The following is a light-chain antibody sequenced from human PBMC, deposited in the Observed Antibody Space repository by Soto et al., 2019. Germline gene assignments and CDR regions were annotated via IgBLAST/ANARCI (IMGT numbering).Light chain of an antibody. CDR2: GAS. CDR3: QHYHNWPYT. J-gene: IGKJ2*01. CDR1: QGVSRK. V-gene: IGKV3-15*01. Sequence: DIVMTQSPATLSVAPGERVTFSCRASQGVSRKLAWYQHKPGQAPRLLISGASTGATGIPARFSGSGSGTEFTLTISSLQSEDCAVYFCQHYHNWPYTFGQGTQLDIQ.